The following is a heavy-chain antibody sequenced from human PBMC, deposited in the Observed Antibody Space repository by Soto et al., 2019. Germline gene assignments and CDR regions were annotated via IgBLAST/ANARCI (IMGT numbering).Heavy chain of an antibody. CDR3: ARVRVYSSCWYAIFWFDP. Sequence: SETLSLTCAVYGGSFSGYYWSWIRQPPGKGLEWIGEINHSGSTNYNPSLKSRVTISVDTSKNQFSLKLSSVTAADTAVYYCARVRVYSSCWYAIFWFDPWGQGTLVTVSS. V-gene: IGHV4-34*01. CDR1: GGSFSGYY. CDR2: INHSGST. J-gene: IGHJ5*02. D-gene: IGHD6-13*01.